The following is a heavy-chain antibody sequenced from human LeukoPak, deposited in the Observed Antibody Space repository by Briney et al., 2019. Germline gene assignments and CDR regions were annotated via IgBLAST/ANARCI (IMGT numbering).Heavy chain of an antibody. CDR3: ASSTRSATVPTIDY. Sequence: SETLSLTCAVYGGSFSGYYWSWIRQPPGNGLEWIGEINHSGSTNYNPSLKSRVTISVDTSKNQFSLKLSSVTAADTAVYYCASSTRSATVPTIDYWGQGTLVTVSS. CDR2: INHSGST. V-gene: IGHV4-34*01. CDR1: GGSFSGYY. J-gene: IGHJ4*02. D-gene: IGHD4-17*01.